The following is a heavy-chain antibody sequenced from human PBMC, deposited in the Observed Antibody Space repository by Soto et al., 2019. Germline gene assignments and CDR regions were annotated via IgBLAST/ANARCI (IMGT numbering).Heavy chain of an antibody. Sequence: QVQLVQSGAEVKKPGASVKVSCKASGYTFNGYYMHWVRQAPGQGLEWMGWSNPNSGGTNYEQIFVGWVTMTRDTSISTAYMERSRLRSDDAAVYYCARGAELSTGGYAFHIWGQGTMVTVSS. CDR3: ARGAELSTGGYAFHI. V-gene: IGHV1-2*04. D-gene: IGHD3-16*01. CDR1: GYTFNGYY. CDR2: SNPNSGGT. J-gene: IGHJ3*02.